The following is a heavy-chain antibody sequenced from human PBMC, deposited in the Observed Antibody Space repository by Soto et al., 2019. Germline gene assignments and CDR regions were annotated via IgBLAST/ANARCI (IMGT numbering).Heavy chain of an antibody. J-gene: IGHJ4*02. CDR1: GGSIGSYH. D-gene: IGHD4-17*01. Sequence: QVLLQESGPEQVKPSETLSLTCTVSGGSIGSYHWSRVRQPPGKGLERIPAVYYTATTNYNPARGSRVTISIAEPGNPFSMDITSVNAAALAVYYCERDTVVTGMFDFWGQGTLVTVSS. V-gene: IGHV4-59*01. CDR3: ERDTVVTGMFDF. CDR2: VYYTATT.